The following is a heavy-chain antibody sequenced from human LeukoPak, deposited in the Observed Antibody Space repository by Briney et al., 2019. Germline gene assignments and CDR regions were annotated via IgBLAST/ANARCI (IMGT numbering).Heavy chain of an antibody. CDR1: GFTFSSYE. CDR2: ISNSGNTI. J-gene: IGHJ4*02. D-gene: IGHD1-26*01. Sequence: GGSLRLSCAASGFTFSSYEMNWVRQAPGKGLEWVSYISNSGNTIHHADSVKGRFTISRDNAKNSLYLQMNSLRAEDTAVYYCATGGWDLLFDYWGQGTLVTVSS. V-gene: IGHV3-48*03. CDR3: ATGGWDLLFDY.